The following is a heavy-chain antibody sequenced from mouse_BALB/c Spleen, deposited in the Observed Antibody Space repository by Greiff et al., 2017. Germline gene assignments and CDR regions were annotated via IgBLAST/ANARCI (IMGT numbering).Heavy chain of an antibody. V-gene: IGHV5-9-1*01. D-gene: IGHD1-2*01. CDR3: AREATAHYFDY. Sequence: EVMLVESGGGLVKPGGSLKLSCAASGFTFSSYAMSWVRQTPEKRLEWVATISSGGSYTYYPDSVKGRFTISRDNAKNTLYLQMSSLRSEDTAMYYCAREATAHYFDYWGQGTTLTVSS. CDR1: GFTFSSYA. CDR2: ISSGGSYT. J-gene: IGHJ2*01.